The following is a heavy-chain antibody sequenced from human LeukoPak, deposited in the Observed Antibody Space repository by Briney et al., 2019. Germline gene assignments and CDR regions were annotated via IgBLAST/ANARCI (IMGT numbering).Heavy chain of an antibody. CDR2: IYYGGST. V-gene: IGHV4-39*01. CDR1: GGSISSSSYY. D-gene: IGHD6-13*01. J-gene: IGHJ5*02. Sequence: SETLSLTCTVSGGSISSSSYYWGWIRQPPGKGLEWIGSIYYGGSTYYNPSLKSRVTISVDTSKNQFSLKLSSVTAADTAVYYCARGIAAALNPHWFDPWGQGTLVTVSS. CDR3: ARGIAAALNPHWFDP.